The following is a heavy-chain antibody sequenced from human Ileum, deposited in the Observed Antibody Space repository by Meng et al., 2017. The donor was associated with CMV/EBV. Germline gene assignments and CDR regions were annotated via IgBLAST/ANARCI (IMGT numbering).Heavy chain of an antibody. D-gene: IGHD6-13*01. V-gene: IGHV1-2*02. CDR2: LNPNNGGT. Sequence: ASVKVSCKASGYTFTYYYIHWVRQAPGQGLQWLGWLNPNNGGTRYTPRLQGRVTMTRDTSINTAYMDLYRLQSDDTSVYYCAKSLAAADPTDYWGQGTLVTVSS. CDR3: AKSLAAADPTDY. J-gene: IGHJ4*02. CDR1: GYTFTYYY.